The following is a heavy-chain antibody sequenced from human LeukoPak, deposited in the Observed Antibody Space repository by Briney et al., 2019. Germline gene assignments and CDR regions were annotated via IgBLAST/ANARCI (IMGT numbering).Heavy chain of an antibody. Sequence: GASVKVSCKASGYTFTGYYVHWVRQAPGQGLEWMGIINPSGGSTSYAQKFQGRVTMTRDTSTSTVYMELSSLRSEDTAVYYCASISGYCSSTSCYDPRFDYWGQGTLVTVSS. J-gene: IGHJ4*02. D-gene: IGHD2-2*01. CDR2: INPSGGST. CDR1: GYTFTGYY. CDR3: ASISGYCSSTSCYDPRFDY. V-gene: IGHV1-46*01.